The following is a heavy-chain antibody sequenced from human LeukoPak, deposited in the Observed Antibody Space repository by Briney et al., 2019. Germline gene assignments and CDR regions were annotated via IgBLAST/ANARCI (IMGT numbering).Heavy chain of an antibody. J-gene: IGHJ4*02. CDR1: GYTFSSYA. D-gene: IGHD5-24*01. CDR3: ARDEVEMATSSDY. Sequence: SVKVSCKASGYTFSSYAISWVRQAPGQGLEWMGRIIPILGIANYAQKFQGRVTITADKSTSTAYMELSSLRSEDTAVYYCARDEVEMATSSDYWGQGTLVTVSS. V-gene: IGHV1-69*04. CDR2: IIPILGIA.